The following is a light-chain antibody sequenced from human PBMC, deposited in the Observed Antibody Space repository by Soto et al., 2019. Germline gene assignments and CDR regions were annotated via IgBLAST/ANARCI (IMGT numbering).Light chain of an antibody. CDR1: KLGDKY. CDR3: QAWDSSTAV. V-gene: IGLV3-1*01. J-gene: IGLJ1*01. CDR2: QDS. Sequence: ELTQPPSVSGSPGQTASITCSGDKLGDKYACWYQQKPGQSPVLVIYQDSKRPSGIPERFSGSNSGNTATLTISGTQAMDEDDYYCQAWDSSTAVFGTGTKVTVL.